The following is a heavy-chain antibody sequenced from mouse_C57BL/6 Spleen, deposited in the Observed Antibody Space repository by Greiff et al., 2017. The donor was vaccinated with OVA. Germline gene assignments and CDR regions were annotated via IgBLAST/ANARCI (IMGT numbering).Heavy chain of an antibody. CDR1: GYTFTDYY. D-gene: IGHD1-1*01. J-gene: IGHJ2*01. CDR2: INPNNGGT. V-gene: IGHV1-26*01. Sequence: EVQLQQSGPELVKPGASVKISCKASGYTFTDYYMNWVKQSHGKSLEWIGDINPNNGGTSYNQKFKGKATLTVDKSSSTAYMELRSLTSEDSAVYNCSIWVTTVGAKDYWGQGTTLTVSS. CDR3: SIWVTTVGAKDY.